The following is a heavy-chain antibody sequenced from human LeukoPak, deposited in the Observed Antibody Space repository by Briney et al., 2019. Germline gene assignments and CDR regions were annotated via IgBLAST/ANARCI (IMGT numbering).Heavy chain of an antibody. Sequence: SETLSLTCAVSGGSISSNSYYWGWIRQPPGKGLEWIGSIYYSGSTYYNPSLKSRVTISVDTSKNQFSLKLSSVTAADTAVYYCATNQMGDYYYYYMDVWGKGTTVTISS. J-gene: IGHJ6*03. CDR3: ATNQMGDYYYYYMDV. D-gene: IGHD3-16*01. CDR2: IYYSGST. CDR1: GGSISSNSYY. V-gene: IGHV4-39*07.